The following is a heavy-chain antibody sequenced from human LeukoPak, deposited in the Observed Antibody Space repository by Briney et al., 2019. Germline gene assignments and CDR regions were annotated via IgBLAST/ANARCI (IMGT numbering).Heavy chain of an antibody. CDR1: GFTFSSYS. Sequence: PGGSLRLSCAASGFTFSSYSMNWVRQAPGKGLEWISYISSASNTIYYADSVKGRFTISRDNAKNSVYLQMNSLRAEDTAMYYCARDGWFGDYNRFDPWGQGTLVTVSS. D-gene: IGHD3-10*01. CDR3: ARDGWFGDYNRFDP. V-gene: IGHV3-48*01. CDR2: ISSASNTI. J-gene: IGHJ5*02.